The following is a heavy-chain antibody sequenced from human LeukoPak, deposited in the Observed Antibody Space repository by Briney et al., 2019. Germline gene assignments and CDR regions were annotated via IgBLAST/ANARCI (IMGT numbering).Heavy chain of an antibody. CDR2: IYYSGGT. CDR1: GGSISSGGYY. Sequence: SETLSLTCTVSGGSISSGGYYWSWIRQHPGKGLEWIGYIYYSGGTYYNPSLKSRVTISVDTSKNQFSLKLSSVTAADTAVYYCARVLGATDAFDIWGQGTMVTVSS. J-gene: IGHJ3*02. CDR3: ARVLGATDAFDI. V-gene: IGHV4-31*03. D-gene: IGHD3-3*01.